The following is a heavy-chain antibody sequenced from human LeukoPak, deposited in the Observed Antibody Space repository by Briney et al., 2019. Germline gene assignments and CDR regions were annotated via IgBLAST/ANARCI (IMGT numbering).Heavy chain of an antibody. D-gene: IGHD6-19*01. Sequence: SETLSLTCTVCGGSLSSSYWSWIRQPPGGGVECIVYIYYSGYTIYNPSLKSRVTNSVDTSKNQFSLKLSSVTAADTAVYYCARDRDSSGWYGPYYYYYMDVWGKGTTVTISS. CDR3: ARDRDSSGWYGPYYYYYMDV. J-gene: IGHJ6*03. V-gene: IGHV4-59*12. CDR1: GGSLSSSY. CDR2: IYYSGYT.